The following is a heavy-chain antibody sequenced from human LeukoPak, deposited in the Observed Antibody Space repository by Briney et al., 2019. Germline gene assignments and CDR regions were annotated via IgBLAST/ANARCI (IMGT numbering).Heavy chain of an antibody. V-gene: IGHV3-66*02. CDR3: VRFVYSYGYGDWNHFDY. J-gene: IGHJ4*02. CDR2: IYSGGST. CDR1: GFTVSSNY. Sequence: GGSLRLSCAASGFTVSSNYMSWVRQAPGKGLEWVSIIYSGGSTYYADSVKGRFTISRDNSKNTLYLQMNSLRAEDAAVYFCVRFVYSYGYGDWNHFDYWGQGTLVTVSS. D-gene: IGHD5-18*01.